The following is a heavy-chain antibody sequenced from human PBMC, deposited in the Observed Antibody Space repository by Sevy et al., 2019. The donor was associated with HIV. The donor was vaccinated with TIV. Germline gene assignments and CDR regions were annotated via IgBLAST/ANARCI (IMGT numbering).Heavy chain of an antibody. D-gene: IGHD3-10*01. CDR1: GFTFSIYS. CDR2: ISSGTSTI. Sequence: GGSLRLSCAASGFTFSIYSMNWVRQAPGKGLEWVSYISSGTSTIYYADSVKGRFTISRDNAKNSLYLQMNSLRDEDTAVYYCARDRGVRRVQFDYWGQGTLVTVSS. J-gene: IGHJ4*02. V-gene: IGHV3-48*02. CDR3: ARDRGVRRVQFDY.